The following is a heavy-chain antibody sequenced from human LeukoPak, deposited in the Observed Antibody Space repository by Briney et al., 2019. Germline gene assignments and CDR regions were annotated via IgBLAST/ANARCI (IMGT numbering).Heavy chain of an antibody. D-gene: IGHD5-18*01. J-gene: IGHJ6*02. CDR1: GGTFSSYA. CDR2: MNPNSGNT. Sequence: ASVKVSCKASGGTFSSYAINWVRQATGQGLEWMGWMNPNSGNTGYAQKFQGRVTMTRNTSISTAYMELSSLRSEDTAVYYCARGSGYSYLYYYYGMDVWGQGTTVTVSS. CDR3: ARGSGYSYLYYYYGMDV. V-gene: IGHV1-8*02.